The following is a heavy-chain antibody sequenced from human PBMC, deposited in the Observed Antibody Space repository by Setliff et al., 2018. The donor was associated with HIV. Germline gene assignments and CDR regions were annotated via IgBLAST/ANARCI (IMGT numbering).Heavy chain of an antibody. J-gene: IGHJ6*03. CDR2: IYTSGST. Sequence: SETLSLTCNVSGGSISGYFWTWIRQPAGKGLEWIGRIYTSGSTNYNPSLKSRVTISVDTSKNQFSLKLSSVTAADTAVYYCARGKWLVQNFYSYYMDVWGKGTTVTVSS. CDR1: GGSISGYF. CDR3: ARGKWLVQNFYSYYMDV. D-gene: IGHD6-19*01. V-gene: IGHV4-4*07.